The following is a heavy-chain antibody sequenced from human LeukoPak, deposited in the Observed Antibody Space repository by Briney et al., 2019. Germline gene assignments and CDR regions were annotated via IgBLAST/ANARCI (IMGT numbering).Heavy chain of an antibody. CDR3: ARGSTPMLSGSYYKGSHWFDP. CDR1: GVSFSGYY. J-gene: IGHJ5*02. CDR2: INHSGST. V-gene: IGHV4-34*01. Sequence: PSETLSLTCAVYGVSFSGYYWSWLRQPPGKGREWIGEINHSGSTNYNPSLKSRVTISVDTSKNQFSLKLSSVTAADTAVYYCARGSTPMLSGSYYKGSHWFDPWGQGTLVTVSS. D-gene: IGHD3-10*01.